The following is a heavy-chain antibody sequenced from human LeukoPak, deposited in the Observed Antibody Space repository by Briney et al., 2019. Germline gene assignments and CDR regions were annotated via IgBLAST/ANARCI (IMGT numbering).Heavy chain of an antibody. J-gene: IGHJ4*02. CDR1: GFTVSSNY. CDR3: ARETAGRDY. D-gene: IGHD6-13*01. CDR2: MYSGGNT. V-gene: IGHV3-53*01. Sequence: GGSLRLSCAASGFTVSSNYMSWVRQAPGKGLEWVSVMYSGGNTYYADSVKGRFTISRDNSKNTLHLQMNSLRAEDTAVYYCARETAGRDYWGQGTLVTVSS.